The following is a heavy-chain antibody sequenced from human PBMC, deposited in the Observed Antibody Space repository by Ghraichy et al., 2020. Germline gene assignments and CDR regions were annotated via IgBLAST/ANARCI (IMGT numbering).Heavy chain of an antibody. J-gene: IGHJ4*02. V-gene: IGHV3-21*01. CDR1: GFTFSSYS. D-gene: IGHD2-2*01. CDR3: ARDLVSATDPMFDY. Sequence: GESLNISCAASGFTFSSYSMNWVRQAPGKGLEWVSSISSSSSYIYYADSVKGRFTISRDNAKNSLYLQMNSLRAEDTAVYYCARDLVSATDPMFDYWGQGTLVTVSS. CDR2: ISSSSSYI.